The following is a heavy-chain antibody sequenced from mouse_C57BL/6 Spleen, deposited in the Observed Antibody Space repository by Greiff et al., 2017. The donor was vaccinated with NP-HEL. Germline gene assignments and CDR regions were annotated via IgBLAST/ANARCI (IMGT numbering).Heavy chain of an antibody. Sequence: EVQRVESGGGLVQSGRSLRLSCATSGFTFSDFYMEWVRQAPGKGLEWIAASRNKANDYTTEYSASVKGRFIVSRDTSQSILYLQMNALRAEDTAIYYCARDADDGYWYFDVWGTGTTVTVSS. CDR1: GFTFSDFY. CDR3: ARDADDGYWYFDV. D-gene: IGHD2-3*01. CDR2: SRNKANDYTT. V-gene: IGHV7-1*01. J-gene: IGHJ1*03.